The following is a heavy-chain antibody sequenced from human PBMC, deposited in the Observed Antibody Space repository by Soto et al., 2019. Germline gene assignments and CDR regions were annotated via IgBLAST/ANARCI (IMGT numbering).Heavy chain of an antibody. Sequence: PGGSRRLPCAASGFTVSATYINWVPQSPGKGLESVSGIFSGYSTYYADSVKGRCTISRDNAKNTLYLQMNRLSADDTAVYYCARGTQSAHTAFVRSFFDYWGQGILVTVSS. J-gene: IGHJ4*02. CDR3: ARGTQSAHTAFVRSFFDY. CDR1: GFTVSATY. CDR2: IFSGYST. D-gene: IGHD2-21*02. V-gene: IGHV3-53*01.